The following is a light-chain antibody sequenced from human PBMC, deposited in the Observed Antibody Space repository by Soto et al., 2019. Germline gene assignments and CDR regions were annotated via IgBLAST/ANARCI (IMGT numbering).Light chain of an antibody. CDR1: SSDVGGHNY. Sequence: QSALTQPPSASGSPGQSVSISCTGTSSDVGGHNYVSWYQQYPGKAPKVMIYDVSNRPSGVSNRFSGSKSGNTASLTISGLQAEDEADYYCSSYTGSSTLDVFGTGTKVTVL. V-gene: IGLV2-14*01. CDR2: DVS. CDR3: SSYTGSSTLDV. J-gene: IGLJ1*01.